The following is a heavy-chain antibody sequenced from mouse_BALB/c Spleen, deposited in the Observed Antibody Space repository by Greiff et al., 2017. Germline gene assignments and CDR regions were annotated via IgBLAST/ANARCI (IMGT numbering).Heavy chain of an antibody. CDR3: ASAYSILDY. D-gene: IGHD2-10*01. CDR2: IDRYNGGT. J-gene: IGHJ2*01. V-gene: IGHV1S135*01. CDR1: GFSFTDYN. Sequence: EVQLQQSGRDLVKPGASVKVSCEASGFSFTDYNMSWVKQSPGKSLEWIVYIDRYNGGTCYNEKFKGKATLTVDKSSSTAFMHLNSLTSEDSAVYACASAYSILDYWGQGTTLTVSS.